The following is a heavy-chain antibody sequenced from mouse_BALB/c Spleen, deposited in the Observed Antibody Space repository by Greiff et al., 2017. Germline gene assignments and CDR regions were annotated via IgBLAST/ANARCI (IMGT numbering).Heavy chain of an antibody. CDR3: ARRAYYYGSSSYYAMDY. CDR1: GFTFSSFG. V-gene: IGHV5-17*02. Sequence: EVQLVESGGGLVQPGGSRKLSCAASGFTFSSFGMHWVRQAPEKGLEWVAYISSGSSTIYYADTVKGRFTISRDNPKNTLFLQMTSLRSEDTAMYYCARRAYYYGSSSYYAMDYWGQGTSVTVSS. J-gene: IGHJ4*01. D-gene: IGHD1-1*01. CDR2: ISSGSSTI.